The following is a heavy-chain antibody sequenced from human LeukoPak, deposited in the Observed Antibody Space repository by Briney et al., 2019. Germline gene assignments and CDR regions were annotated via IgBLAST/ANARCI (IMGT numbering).Heavy chain of an antibody. CDR3: ARDAGYLDY. J-gene: IGHJ4*02. CDR1: GGSFSGYY. Sequence: SETLSLTCAVYGGSFSGYYWSWIRQPPGKGLEWIGEINHSGSTNYNPSLKSRVTISVDTSKNQFSLKLSSVTAADTAVYCCARDAGYLDYWGQGTLVTVSS. D-gene: IGHD2-15*01. V-gene: IGHV4-34*01. CDR2: INHSGST.